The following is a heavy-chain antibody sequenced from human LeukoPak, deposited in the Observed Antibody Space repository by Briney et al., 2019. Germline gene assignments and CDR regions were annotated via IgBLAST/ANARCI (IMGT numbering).Heavy chain of an antibody. CDR3: AGAIGYSSSWYDY. J-gene: IGHJ4*02. V-gene: IGHV3-21*06. CDR2: ISGSGSYI. Sequence: PGGSLRLYCAASGFTFSSYSMNWVRQAPGKGLEWVSSISGSGSYIYYADSVKGRFTISRDNAKNSLYLQMNSLRAEDTAVYYCAGAIGYSSSWYDYWGQGTLVTVSS. D-gene: IGHD6-13*01. CDR1: GFTFSSYS.